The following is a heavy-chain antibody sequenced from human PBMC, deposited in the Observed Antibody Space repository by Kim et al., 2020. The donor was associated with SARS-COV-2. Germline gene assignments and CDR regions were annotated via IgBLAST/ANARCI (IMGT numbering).Heavy chain of an antibody. CDR3: AGDRYYYDSRGPFDY. CDR1: GYTFTSYA. J-gene: IGHJ4*02. CDR2: INAGNGNT. D-gene: IGHD3-22*01. Sequence: ASVKVSCKASGYTFTSYAMHWVRQAPGQRLEWQGWINAGNGNTKYSQKFQGRVTITRDTSASTAYMELSSLRSEDTAVYYCAGDRYYYDSRGPFDYWGQGTLVTVSS. V-gene: IGHV1-3*01.